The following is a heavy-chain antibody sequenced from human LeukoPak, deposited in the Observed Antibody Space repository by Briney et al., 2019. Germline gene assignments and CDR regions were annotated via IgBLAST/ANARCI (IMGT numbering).Heavy chain of an antibody. CDR3: AKGPRYLPFDY. CDR1: GYTFTSYD. Sequence: GASVTVSYKASGYTFTSYDINWVRQATGQGLEWMGWMNPNSGNTGYAQKFQGRVTMTRNTSISTAYMELSSLRSEDTAVFYCAKGPRYLPFDYWGQGTLVTVSS. D-gene: IGHD1-26*01. V-gene: IGHV1-8*01. J-gene: IGHJ4*02. CDR2: MNPNSGNT.